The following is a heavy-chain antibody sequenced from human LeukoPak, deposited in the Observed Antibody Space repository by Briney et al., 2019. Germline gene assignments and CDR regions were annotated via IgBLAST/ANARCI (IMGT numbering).Heavy chain of an antibody. J-gene: IGHJ6*02. CDR3: ASEPRGLAAAGSLGEYYGMDV. V-gene: IGHV4-34*01. D-gene: IGHD6-13*01. CDR2: INHSGST. CDR1: GGSFSGYY. Sequence: SETLSLTCAVYGGSFSGYYWSWIRQPPGKGLEWIGEINHSGSTNYNPSLKSRVTISVDTSKNQFSLKLSSVTAADTAVYYCASEPRGLAAAGSLGEYYGMDVWGQGTTVTVPS.